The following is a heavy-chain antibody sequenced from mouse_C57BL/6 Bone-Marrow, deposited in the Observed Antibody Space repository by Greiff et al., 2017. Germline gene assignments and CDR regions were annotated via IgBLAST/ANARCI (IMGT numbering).Heavy chain of an antibody. J-gene: IGHJ1*03. CDR3: ARERGGSSHGGYFDV. V-gene: IGHV3-1*01. CDR2: ISYSGST. CDR1: GYSITSGYD. D-gene: IGHD1-1*01. Sequence: EVMLVESGPGMVKPSQSLSLTCTVTGYSITSGYDWHWIRHFPGNKLEWMGYISYSGSTNYNPSLKSRISITHDTSKNHFFLKLNSVTTEDTATYYCARERGGSSHGGYFDVWGTGTTVTVSS.